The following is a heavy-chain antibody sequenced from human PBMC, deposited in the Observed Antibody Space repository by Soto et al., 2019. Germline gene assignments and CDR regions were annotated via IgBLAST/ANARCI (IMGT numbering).Heavy chain of an antibody. D-gene: IGHD1-26*01. J-gene: IGHJ5*02. CDR2: IIPIFGTA. Sequence: SVKVSCKASGGTFSSYAVSWVRQAPGQGLEWMGGIIPIFGTANYAQKFQGRVTITADESTSTAYMELSSLRSEDTAVYYCARDGLGVGAPGEFDPWGQGTLVTVSS. CDR1: GGTFSSYA. CDR3: ARDGLGVGAPGEFDP. V-gene: IGHV1-69*13.